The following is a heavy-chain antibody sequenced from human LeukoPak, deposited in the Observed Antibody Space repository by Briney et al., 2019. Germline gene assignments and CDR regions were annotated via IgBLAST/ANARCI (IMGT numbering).Heavy chain of an antibody. V-gene: IGHV1-18*04. J-gene: IGHJ4*02. CDR2: ISTYSGKT. CDR1: GYTFTTYG. CDR3: ARLKGGY. Sequence: GASVKVSCTASGYTFTTYGISWVRQAPGQGLEWVGWISTYSGKTNYAQKVQGRVAMTTDTSTSTAYMELRSLRSDDTAVYYCARLKGGYWGQGTLVTVSS.